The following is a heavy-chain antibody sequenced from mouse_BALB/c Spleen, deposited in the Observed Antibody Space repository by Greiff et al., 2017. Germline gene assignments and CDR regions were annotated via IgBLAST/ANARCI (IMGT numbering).Heavy chain of an antibody. V-gene: IGHV5-17*02. J-gene: IGHJ4*01. Sequence: EVKLMESGGGLVQPGGSRKLSCAASGFTFSSFGMHWVRQAPEKGLEWVAYISSGSSTIYYADTVKGRFTISRDNPKNTLFLQMTSLRSEDTAMYYCARRLLHAMDYWGQGTSVTVSS. CDR2: ISSGSSTI. CDR1: GFTFSSFG. CDR3: ARRLLHAMDY. D-gene: IGHD2-3*01.